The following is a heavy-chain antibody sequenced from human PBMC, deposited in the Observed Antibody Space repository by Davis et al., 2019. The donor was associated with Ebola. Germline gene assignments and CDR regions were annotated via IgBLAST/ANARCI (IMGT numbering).Heavy chain of an antibody. CDR3: ARSRWFRGRDAFDI. CDR1: GGPISSSSYY. V-gene: IGHV4-39*07. J-gene: IGHJ3*02. D-gene: IGHD3-10*01. Sequence: GSLRLSCTVSGGPISSSSYYWSWIRQPPGKGLEWIGEINHSGSTNYNPSLKSRVTISVDTSKNQFSLKLSSVTAADTAVYYCARSRWFRGRDAFDIWGQGTMVTVSS. CDR2: INHSGST.